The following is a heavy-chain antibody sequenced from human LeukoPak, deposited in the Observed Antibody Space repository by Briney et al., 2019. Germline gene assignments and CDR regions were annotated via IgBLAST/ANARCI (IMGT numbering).Heavy chain of an antibody. V-gene: IGHV1-2*02. CDR3: ARDLGCSSTSCYSHWFDP. CDR2: INPNSGGT. J-gene: IGHJ5*02. Sequence: ASVKVSCKASGYTFTGYYMHWVRQAPGQGLEWMGWINPNSGGTNYAQKFQGRVTMTRDTSISTTYMELSSLRSEDTAVYYCARDLGCSSTSCYSHWFDPWGQGTLVTVSS. CDR1: GYTFTGYY. D-gene: IGHD2-2*02.